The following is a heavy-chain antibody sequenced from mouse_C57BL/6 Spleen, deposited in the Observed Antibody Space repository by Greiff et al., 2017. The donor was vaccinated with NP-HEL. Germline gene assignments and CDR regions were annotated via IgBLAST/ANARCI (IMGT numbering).Heavy chain of an antibody. V-gene: IGHV1-4*01. Sequence: VQVVESGAELARPGASVKMSCKASGYTFTSYTMHWVKQRPGQGLEWIGYINPSSGYTKYNQKFKDKATLTADKSSSTAYMQLSSLTSEDSAVYYCARYGGYYGKEDYAMDYWGQGTSVTVSS. D-gene: IGHD2-1*01. J-gene: IGHJ4*01. CDR3: ARYGGYYGKEDYAMDY. CDR1: GYTFTSYT. CDR2: INPSSGYT.